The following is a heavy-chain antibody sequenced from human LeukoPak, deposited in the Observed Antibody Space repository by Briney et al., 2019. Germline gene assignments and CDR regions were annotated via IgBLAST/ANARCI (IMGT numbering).Heavy chain of an antibody. Sequence: SETLSLTCTVSGGSISSYYWSWIRQPPGKGLEWIGYIYYSGSTNYNPSLKSRVTISVDTSKSQFSLKLSSVTAADTAVYYCARVGDYYDSSGYYYGGFGYWGQGTLVTVSS. D-gene: IGHD3-22*01. CDR2: IYYSGST. J-gene: IGHJ4*02. CDR3: ARVGDYYDSSGYYYGGFGY. V-gene: IGHV4-59*01. CDR1: GGSISSYY.